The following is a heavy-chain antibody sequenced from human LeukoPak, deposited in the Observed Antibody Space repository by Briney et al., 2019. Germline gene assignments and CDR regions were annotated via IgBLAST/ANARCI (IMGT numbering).Heavy chain of an antibody. J-gene: IGHJ4*02. V-gene: IGHV4-34*01. CDR3: ASASSDSSGLSDY. CDR1: GGSFSGYY. D-gene: IGHD3-22*01. CDR2: INHSGST. Sequence: PSETLSLTCAVYGGSFSGYYWSWIRQPPGKGLEWIGEINHSGSTNYNPSLKSRVTISVDTSKNQFSLKLSSVTAADTAVYYCASASSDSSGLSDYWGRGTLVTVSS.